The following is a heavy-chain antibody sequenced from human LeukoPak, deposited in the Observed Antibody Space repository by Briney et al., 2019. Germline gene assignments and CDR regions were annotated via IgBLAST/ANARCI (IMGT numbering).Heavy chain of an antibody. CDR2: INQDGSDK. J-gene: IGHJ6*02. Sequence: PGGSLRLSCAASGFTFSTYWMSWVRQAPGKGLEWVANINQDGSDKYYVDSVKGRFTISRDNAKNSLYLQMNSLRAEDTAVYYCAKPPLVGYCSGGSCPRPFGFYYYYGMDVWGQGTTVTVSS. V-gene: IGHV3-7*01. CDR3: AKPPLVGYCSGGSCPRPFGFYYYYGMDV. CDR1: GFTFSTYW. D-gene: IGHD2-15*01.